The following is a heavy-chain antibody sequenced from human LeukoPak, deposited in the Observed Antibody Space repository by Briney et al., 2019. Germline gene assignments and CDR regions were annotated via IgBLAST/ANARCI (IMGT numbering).Heavy chain of an antibody. J-gene: IGHJ4*02. CDR3: ARDLVHDSSGYYY. Sequence: PGRSLRLSCAASGFTFSNYAIHWVRQAPGKGLEWVANIKQDGSEKYYVDSVKGRFTISRDNAKNSLDLQMNSLRAEDTAVYYCARDLVHDSSGYYYWGQGTLVTVSS. V-gene: IGHV3-7*01. CDR2: IKQDGSEK. D-gene: IGHD3-22*01. CDR1: GFTFSNYA.